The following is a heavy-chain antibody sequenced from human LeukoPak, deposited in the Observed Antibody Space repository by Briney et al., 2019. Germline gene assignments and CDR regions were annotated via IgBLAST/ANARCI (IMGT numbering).Heavy chain of an antibody. CDR2: INSDGSTT. CDR3: ARSPHDY. CDR1: GFTFSSYA. Sequence: GGSLRLSCAASGFTFSSYAMSWVRQAPGKGLVWVSRINSDGSTTSYVDSVKGRFTISRDNAKNTLYLQMNSLRAGDTAVYFCARSPHDYWGQGTLVTVSS. J-gene: IGHJ4*02. V-gene: IGHV3-74*01.